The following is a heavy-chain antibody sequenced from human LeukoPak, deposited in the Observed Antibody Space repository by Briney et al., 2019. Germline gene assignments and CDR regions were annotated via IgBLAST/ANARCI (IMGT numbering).Heavy chain of an antibody. V-gene: IGHV3-7*03. CDR1: GFALGSHW. J-gene: IGHJ6*02. CDR3: ARNNGMDV. Sequence: PGGSLRLSCAASGFALGSHWMTWVRQVPGRGPEWVANANRDGSETYYLDSVKGRFTISKDNAKNSLYLQMNSLRAEDTALYHCARNNGMDVWGQGTTVIVSS. CDR2: ANRDGSET.